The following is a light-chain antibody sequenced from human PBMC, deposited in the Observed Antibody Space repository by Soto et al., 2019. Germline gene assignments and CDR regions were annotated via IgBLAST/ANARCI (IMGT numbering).Light chain of an antibody. CDR3: LLFSGDTRLWV. V-gene: IGLV7-43*01. Sequence: QAVVTQEPSLTVSPGGTVALTCSSSTGAVTSAHHPSWFQQKPGQSPRPLIYNTGNTYSWTPARFSGSLPGGKAALTLSGAQPDDEADYYCLLFSGDTRLWVFGGGTQLTVL. J-gene: IGLJ3*02. CDR2: NTG. CDR1: TGAVTSAHH.